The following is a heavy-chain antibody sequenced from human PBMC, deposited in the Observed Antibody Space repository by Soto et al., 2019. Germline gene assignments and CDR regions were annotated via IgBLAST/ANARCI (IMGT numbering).Heavy chain of an antibody. CDR1: GGSFSGYY. CDR3: ARVVYDSSGDDAFDI. D-gene: IGHD3-22*01. Sequence: ASETLSLTCAVYGGSFSGYYWTWIRQPPGTGLEWIGEINHSGSTNYNPSLKSRVTVSVDTSKNQFSLKLSSVTAADTAVYYCARVVYDSSGDDAFDIWGQGTMVTVSS. V-gene: IGHV4-34*01. J-gene: IGHJ3*02. CDR2: INHSGST.